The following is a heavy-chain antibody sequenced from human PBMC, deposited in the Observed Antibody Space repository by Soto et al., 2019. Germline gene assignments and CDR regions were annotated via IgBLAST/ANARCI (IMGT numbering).Heavy chain of an antibody. V-gene: IGHV4-31*03. CDR1: GGSISSGGYY. D-gene: IGHD3-22*01. CDR2: IYYSGST. CDR3: ARNLNTYYYDSSGPYFDY. J-gene: IGHJ4*02. Sequence: SETLSLTCTVSGGSISSGGYYWSWIRQHPGKGLEWIGYIYYSGSTYYNPSLKSRVTISVDTSKNQFSLKLSSVTAADTAVYYCARNLNTYYYDSSGPYFDYWGQGTLVTVSS.